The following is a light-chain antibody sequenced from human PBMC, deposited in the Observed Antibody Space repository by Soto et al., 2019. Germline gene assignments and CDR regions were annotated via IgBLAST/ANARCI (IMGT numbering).Light chain of an antibody. V-gene: IGLV3-12*02. CDR2: SDT. CDR3: QVWDNIGEHRV. CDR1: KIGSKV. J-gene: IGLJ3*02. Sequence: SYELTQSHSVSVATAQMAGITCGGDKIGSKVVHWHQQKPGQDPVLVIYSDTNRPSGIPEWFSGSDPGNTATLTVARIDAGDETDYYCQVWDNIGEHRVFGGGTKLTVL.